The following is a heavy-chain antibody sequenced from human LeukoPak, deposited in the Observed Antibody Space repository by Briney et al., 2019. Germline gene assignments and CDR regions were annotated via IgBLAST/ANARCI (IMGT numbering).Heavy chain of an antibody. D-gene: IGHD4-23*01. CDR1: GFTFSSYG. CDR2: IDQDGSEK. V-gene: IGHV3-7*01. CDR3: ARVPNYGGDSY. Sequence: SGGSLRLSCAGSGFTFSSYGMHWVRQAPGKGLEWVANIDQDGSEKYFMDSVKGRFTISRDNAKNSLYLQMNSLRAEDTAVYYCARVPNYGGDSYWGQGTLVTVSS. J-gene: IGHJ4*02.